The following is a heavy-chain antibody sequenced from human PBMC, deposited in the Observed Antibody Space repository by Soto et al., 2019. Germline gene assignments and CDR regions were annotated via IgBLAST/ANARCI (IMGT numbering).Heavy chain of an antibody. Sequence: LSLTCAVYGGSFSGYYWSWIRQPPGKGLDWIGEINHSGSTNYNPSLKSRVTISVDKSKNQFSLKLSSVTAADTAVYYCARTPLFGVVISLYFDYWGQGTLVTFSS. D-gene: IGHD3-3*01. CDR2: INHSGST. V-gene: IGHV4-34*01. J-gene: IGHJ4*02. CDR1: GGSFSGYY. CDR3: ARTPLFGVVISLYFDY.